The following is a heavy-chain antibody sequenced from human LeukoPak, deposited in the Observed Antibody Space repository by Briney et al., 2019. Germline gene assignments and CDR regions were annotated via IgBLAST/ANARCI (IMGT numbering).Heavy chain of an antibody. D-gene: IGHD3-22*01. J-gene: IGHJ5*02. Sequence: SVKVSCKASGGTFSSYAISWVRQAPGQGLEGVGGIIPIFGTANYAQKFQGRVTITADESTSTAYMELSSLRSEDTAVYYCARVQYYDSSGYHWFDPWGQGTLVTVSS. CDR1: GGTFSSYA. CDR3: ARVQYYDSSGYHWFDP. V-gene: IGHV1-69*01. CDR2: IIPIFGTA.